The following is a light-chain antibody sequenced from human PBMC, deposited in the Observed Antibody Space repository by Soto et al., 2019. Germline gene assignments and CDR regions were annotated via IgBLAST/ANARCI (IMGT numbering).Light chain of an antibody. CDR2: GAS. V-gene: IGKV3-15*01. CDR3: QQYNNWPFT. CDR1: QSVNSN. Sequence: EMMLTQSPGTLSLSPGDRATLSCRASQSVNSNLAWYQQKPGQAPRLLIYGASTRATGIPASFIGNGSGTEFTLTASSLQPEDFAVYYCQQYNNWPFTFGPGTKVDIK. J-gene: IGKJ3*01.